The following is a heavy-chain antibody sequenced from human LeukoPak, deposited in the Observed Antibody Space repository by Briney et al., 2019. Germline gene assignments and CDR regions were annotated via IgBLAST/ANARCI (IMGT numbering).Heavy chain of an antibody. CDR1: GFTFSNYW. CDR2: INSYGSST. CDR3: AKGGATVIDY. V-gene: IGHV3-74*03. D-gene: IGHD4-17*01. Sequence: GGSLSLSCAASGFTFSNYWMHWVRQAPGKGLVWVSRINSYGSSTTSADSVKGRFTISRDNAKNTLYLQMNSLRAEDTAVYYCAKGGATVIDYWGQGTLVTVSS. J-gene: IGHJ4*02.